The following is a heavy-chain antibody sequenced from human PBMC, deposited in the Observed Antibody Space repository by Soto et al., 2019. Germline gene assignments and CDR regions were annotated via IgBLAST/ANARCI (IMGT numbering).Heavy chain of an antibody. Sequence: SVKVSCKASGGTFSSYAISWVRQAPGQGLEWMGGIIPIFGTANYAQKFQGRVTITADKSTSTAYMELSSLRSEDTAVYYCARDGGSSSSGGYYYYYGMDVWGQGTTVTAP. CDR1: GGTFSSYA. V-gene: IGHV1-69*06. D-gene: IGHD6-6*01. CDR2: IIPIFGTA. J-gene: IGHJ6*02. CDR3: ARDGGSSSSGGYYYYYGMDV.